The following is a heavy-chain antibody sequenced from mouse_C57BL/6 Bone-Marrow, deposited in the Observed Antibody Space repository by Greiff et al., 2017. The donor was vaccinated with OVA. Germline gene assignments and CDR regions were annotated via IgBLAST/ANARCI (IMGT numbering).Heavy chain of an antibody. CDR1: GYTFTSYT. D-gene: IGHD1-1*01. Sequence: VQLQQSGAELARPGASVKMSCKASGYTFTSYTMHWVKQRPGQGLEWIGYINPSSGYTKYNQKFKDKATLTADKSSSTAYMQLSSLTSEDSAVYYCAREGPIYYYGSSYGWYFDVWGTGTTVTVSS. V-gene: IGHV1-4*01. J-gene: IGHJ1*03. CDR3: AREGPIYYYGSSYGWYFDV. CDR2: INPSSGYT.